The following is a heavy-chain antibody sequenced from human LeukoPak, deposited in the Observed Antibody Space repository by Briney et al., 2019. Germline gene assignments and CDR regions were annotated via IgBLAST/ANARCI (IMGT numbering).Heavy chain of an antibody. D-gene: IGHD2-2*01. CDR1: GGSISSGGYY. J-gene: IGHJ5*02. V-gene: IGHV4-31*03. CDR2: IYYSGST. CDR3: ARASRIVVVPAAILNWFDP. Sequence: SPSETLSLTCTVSGGSISSGGYYWSWIRQRPGKGLEWIGYIYYSGSTYYNPSLKSRVSLSVDTSKNQFSLKLSSVTAADTAVYYCARASRIVVVPAAILNWFDPWGQGTLVTVSS.